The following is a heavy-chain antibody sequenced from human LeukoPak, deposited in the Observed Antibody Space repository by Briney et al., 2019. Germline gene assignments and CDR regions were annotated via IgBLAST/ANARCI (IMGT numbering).Heavy chain of an antibody. V-gene: IGHV4-30-2*01. D-gene: IGHD6-13*01. Sequence: SETLSLTCTVSGGSISSGGYYWSWIRQPPGKGLEWIGYIYHSGSTYYNPSLKSRVTISVDRSKNQFSLKLSSVTAADTAVYYCARVESAAGTKYWGQGTLVTVSS. CDR2: IYHSGST. CDR1: GGSISSGGYY. J-gene: IGHJ4*02. CDR3: ARVESAAGTKY.